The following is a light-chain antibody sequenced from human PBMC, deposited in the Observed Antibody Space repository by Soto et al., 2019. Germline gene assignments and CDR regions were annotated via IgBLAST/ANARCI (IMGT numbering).Light chain of an antibody. V-gene: IGLV2-23*02. CDR2: EVN. CDR1: SSDVGNYNL. CDR3: CSYAGSYTWV. Sequence: QSALTQPASVSGSPGQSITISCTGTSSDVGNYNLVSWYQHHPGKAPKLIIFEVNKRPSGISNRFSGSKSGNTASLTISGLQAEDEADYHCCSYAGSYTWVFGGGTKLTVL. J-gene: IGLJ3*02.